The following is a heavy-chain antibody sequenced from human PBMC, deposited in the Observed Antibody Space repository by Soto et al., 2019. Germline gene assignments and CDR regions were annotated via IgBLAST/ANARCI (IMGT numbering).Heavy chain of an antibody. D-gene: IGHD2-15*01. CDR2: IFSSDSSA. J-gene: IGHJ4*02. CDR1: GFTFSSYS. CDR3: GTWRGGSWFDY. Sequence: PGESLKISCKASGFTFSSYSLGWVRHMPGKGLQWMGNIFSSDSSAKYSPSFVGQVTLSVYRSINTAYRQWRSLKASDTAICYCGTWRGGSWFDYWGPGTLVSVAS. V-gene: IGHV5-51*01.